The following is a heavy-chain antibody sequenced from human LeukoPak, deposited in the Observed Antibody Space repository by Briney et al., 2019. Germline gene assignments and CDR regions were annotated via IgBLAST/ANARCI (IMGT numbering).Heavy chain of an antibody. Sequence: SETLSLTCTVSSGSISGYYWTWIRQPAGKGLDWIGRMFFSGSTYYNPSLKSRVTISVDSSKNQFSLKLTSVTAADTAVYYCARGGIVVAAPFDYWGQGTLVTVSS. CDR3: ARGGIVVAAPFDY. D-gene: IGHD6-19*01. CDR1: SGSISGYY. J-gene: IGHJ4*02. V-gene: IGHV4-4*07. CDR2: MFFSGST.